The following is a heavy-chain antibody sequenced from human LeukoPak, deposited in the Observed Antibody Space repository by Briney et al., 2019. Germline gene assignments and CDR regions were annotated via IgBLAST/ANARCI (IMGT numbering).Heavy chain of an antibody. V-gene: IGHV4-30-2*01. CDR3: ARGKGIVVVPAAIWFDP. CDR2: IYHSGST. CDR1: GGSISGYY. D-gene: IGHD2-2*01. J-gene: IGHJ5*02. Sequence: TPSETLSLTCTVSGGSISGYYWSWVRQPPGKGLEWIGYIYHSGSTYYNPSLKSRVTISVDRSKNQFSLKLSSVTAADTAVYYCARGKGIVVVPAAIWFDPWGQGTLVTVSS.